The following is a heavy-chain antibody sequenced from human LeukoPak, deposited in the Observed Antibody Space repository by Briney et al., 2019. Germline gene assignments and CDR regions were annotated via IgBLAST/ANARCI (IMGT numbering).Heavy chain of an antibody. J-gene: IGHJ4*02. Sequence: GGSLRLSCAASGFTFSTSAIHWVRQAPGKGLEYVSAISSNGGSTYYAGSVKGRFTISRDNSKNTLSLQMSSLRPEDTAVYYCVKLPYSDTSAYYVDYWGQGTLVTVSS. CDR1: GFTFSTSA. D-gene: IGHD3-22*01. V-gene: IGHV3-64D*06. CDR3: VKLPYSDTSAYYVDY. CDR2: ISSNGGST.